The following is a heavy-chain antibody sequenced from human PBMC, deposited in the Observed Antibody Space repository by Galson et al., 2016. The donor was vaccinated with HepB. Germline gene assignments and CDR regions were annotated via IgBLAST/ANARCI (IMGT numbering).Heavy chain of an antibody. CDR1: GFTFSHYW. CDR3: ARGVCSRDSCPHNWSPTGMDV. D-gene: IGHD2-2*01. V-gene: IGHV3-74*01. J-gene: IGHJ6*02. CDR2: INTDGSGT. Sequence: SLRLSCAVSGFTFSHYWMHWVRQAPGKGLVWVSRINTDGSGTTYPDSVKGRFPISRANSKNTVFLQMNGLRPEDTGLYYCARGVCSRDSCPHNWSPTGMDVWGQGTAVTVSS.